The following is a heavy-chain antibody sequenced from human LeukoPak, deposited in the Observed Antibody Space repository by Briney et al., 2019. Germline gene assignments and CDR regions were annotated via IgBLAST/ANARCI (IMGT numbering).Heavy chain of an antibody. CDR1: GFTFSSYA. CDR3: AKDDDAFDI. CDR2: ICGSGGST. V-gene: IGHV3-23*01. J-gene: IGHJ3*02. Sequence: AGGPLRLSCAASGFTFSSYAMSWVRQAPGKGLEWFSSICGSGGSTYYADSVKGLFTISKDNSKNTLYLQMNSLRAEHTAIYYCAKDDDAFDIWGQGTMVTVSS.